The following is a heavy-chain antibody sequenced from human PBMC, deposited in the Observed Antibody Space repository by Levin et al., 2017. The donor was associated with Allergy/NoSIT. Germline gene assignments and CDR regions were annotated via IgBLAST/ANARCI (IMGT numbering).Heavy chain of an antibody. V-gene: IGHV4-59*08. J-gene: IGHJ4*02. Sequence: SETLSLTCTVSGGSISSYYWSWIRQPPGKGLEWIGYIYYSGSTNYNPSLKSRVTISVDTSKNQFSLKLSSVTAADTAVYYCARHRGYSSSWSPFDYWGQGTLVTVSS. CDR1: GGSISSYY. CDR3: ARHRGYSSSWSPFDY. D-gene: IGHD6-13*01. CDR2: IYYSGST.